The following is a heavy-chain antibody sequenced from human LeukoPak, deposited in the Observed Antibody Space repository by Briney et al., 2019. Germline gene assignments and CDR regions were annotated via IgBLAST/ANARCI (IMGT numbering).Heavy chain of an antibody. D-gene: IGHD1-14*01. J-gene: IGHJ4*02. Sequence: GGSLRLSRTASGLTFSTSGFNWVRQAPGKGLEWVASIGPTGSDRYHADSIKGRFTISRDNANNFLYLQMNSLRAEDTAVYYCATETNGRHYDYWGQGALLTVSS. CDR2: IGPTGSDR. CDR1: GLTFSTSG. V-gene: IGHV3-21*06. CDR3: ATETNGRHYDY.